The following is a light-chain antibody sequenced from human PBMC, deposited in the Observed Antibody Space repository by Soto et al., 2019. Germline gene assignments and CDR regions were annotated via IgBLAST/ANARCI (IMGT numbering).Light chain of an antibody. CDR2: DAS. CDR3: QQYNSYQGT. V-gene: IGKV1-5*01. Sequence: DIQMTQSPSTLSASLGDRVTITCRASQSISSWLAWFQQKPGKAPKLLIYDASSLESGVPSRFSGSGSGTEFTLTISSLQPDDFATYYCQQYNSYQGTFGQGTRLEIK. CDR1: QSISSW. J-gene: IGKJ5*01.